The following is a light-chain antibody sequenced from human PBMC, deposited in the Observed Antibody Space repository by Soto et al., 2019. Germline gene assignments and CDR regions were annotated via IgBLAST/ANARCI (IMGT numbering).Light chain of an antibody. J-gene: IGKJ2*01. CDR1: QRLLHSNGNTF. CDR3: MQALQTPYT. CDR2: LGS. V-gene: IGKV2-28*01. Sequence: EIVMTQSPPSLTVTPGEPASISCRSSQRLLHSNGNTFLDWYLQKPGQSPQLLIYLGSNRASGVPDRVSGSEAGTDFTLKISRVEAEDVGVYYCMQALQTPYTFXQGTKVESN.